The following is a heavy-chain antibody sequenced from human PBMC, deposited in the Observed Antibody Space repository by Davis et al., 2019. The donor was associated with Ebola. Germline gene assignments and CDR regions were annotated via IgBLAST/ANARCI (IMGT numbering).Heavy chain of an antibody. Sequence: AASVTVSCKASGYTFTSYGISWVRQAPGQGLEWMGWISAYNGNTNYAQKFQGRVTITADESTSTAYMELSSLRSEDTAVYYCARDLPWGLEGFDYWGQGTLVTVSS. D-gene: IGHD1-1*01. J-gene: IGHJ4*02. CDR2: ISAYNGNT. V-gene: IGHV1-18*01. CDR1: GYTFTSYG. CDR3: ARDLPWGLEGFDY.